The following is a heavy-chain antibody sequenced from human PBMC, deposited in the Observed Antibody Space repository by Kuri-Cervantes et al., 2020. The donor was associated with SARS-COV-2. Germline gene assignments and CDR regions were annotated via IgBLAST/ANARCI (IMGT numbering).Heavy chain of an antibody. CDR2: ISAYNGNT. CDR1: GYTFTSYG. J-gene: IGHJ6*02. Sequence: ASVKVSCKASGYTFTSYGISWVRQAPGQGLEWMGWISAYNGNTNYAQKLQGRVTMTTDTSTSTAYMELRSLRSDDTAVYYCARDLWSSLSYYYGMDVWGQGTTVTVSS. CDR3: ARDLWSSLSYYYGMDV. D-gene: IGHD6-6*01. V-gene: IGHV1-18*04.